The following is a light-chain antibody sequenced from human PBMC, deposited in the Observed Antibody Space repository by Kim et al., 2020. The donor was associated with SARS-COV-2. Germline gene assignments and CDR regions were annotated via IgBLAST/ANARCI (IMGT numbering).Light chain of an antibody. CDR3: FSASDNNLV. J-gene: IGLJ3*02. CDR2: RDT. CDR1: MLARKY. V-gene: IGLV3-27*01. Sequence: SVSPGQTAMSTCSGDMLARKYARWFQQKAGQAPVMVIYRDTERPSGIPGRFSGSTSGTTVTLTISGAQVEDEADYYCFSASDNNLVFGGGTKLTVL.